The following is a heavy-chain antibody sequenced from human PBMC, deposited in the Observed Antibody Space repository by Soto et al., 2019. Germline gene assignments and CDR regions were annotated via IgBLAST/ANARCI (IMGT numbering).Heavy chain of an antibody. Sequence: PSQTLSLTCAISGDSVSSNSAAWNWIRQSPSRGLEWLGRTYYRSKWYNDYAVSVKSRITISPDTSKNQFSLQLNSVTPEDTAVYYCARRKYYDFWSGYSYYYGMDVWGQGTTVTVSS. CDR1: GDSVSSNSAA. J-gene: IGHJ6*02. CDR3: ARRKYYDFWSGYSYYYGMDV. CDR2: TYYRSKWYN. D-gene: IGHD3-3*01. V-gene: IGHV6-1*01.